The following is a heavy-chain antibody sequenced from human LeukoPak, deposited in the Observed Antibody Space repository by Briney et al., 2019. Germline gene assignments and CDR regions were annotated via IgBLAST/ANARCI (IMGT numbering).Heavy chain of an antibody. D-gene: IGHD5-24*01. Sequence: SETLSLTCAVYGGSFSGYYWSWIRQPPGKGLEWIGEINHSGSTNYNPSLKSRVTISVDTSKNQFSLKLSSVTAADTAVYYCATLRDGYNHGVGYFDYWGQGTLVTVSS. CDR1: GGSFSGYY. V-gene: IGHV4-34*01. CDR3: ATLRDGYNHGVGYFDY. CDR2: INHSGST. J-gene: IGHJ4*02.